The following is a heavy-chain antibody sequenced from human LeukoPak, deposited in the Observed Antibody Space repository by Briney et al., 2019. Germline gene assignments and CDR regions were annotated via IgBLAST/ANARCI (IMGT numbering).Heavy chain of an antibody. CDR2: VKNGGSEK. CDR3: RGGHYSDYA. CDR1: GFTFSDYW. D-gene: IGHD4-11*01. J-gene: IGHJ5*02. V-gene: IGHV3-7*01. Sequence: GGSLRLSCAASGFTFSDYWMNWVRQAPGKGLEWVAYVKNGGSEKYYVDSVKGRFTISRDNAKNTLFLQMGSLIVEDTAVYYCRGGHYSDYAWGQGALVTVSS.